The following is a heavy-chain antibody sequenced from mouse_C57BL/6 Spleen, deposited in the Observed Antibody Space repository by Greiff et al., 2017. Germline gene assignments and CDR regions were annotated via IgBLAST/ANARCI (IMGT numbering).Heavy chain of an antibody. CDR1: GYAFSSYW. D-gene: IGHD2-4*01. Sequence: QVHVKQSGAELVKPGASVKISCKASGYAFSSYWMNWVKQRPGTGLEWIGQIYPGDGDTNYNGKFKGKATLTADKSSSTAYMQLRSLTSEDSAVYFCAGPYDYGFNYWGQGTTLTVSS. V-gene: IGHV1-80*01. CDR3: AGPYDYGFNY. CDR2: IYPGDGDT. J-gene: IGHJ2*01.